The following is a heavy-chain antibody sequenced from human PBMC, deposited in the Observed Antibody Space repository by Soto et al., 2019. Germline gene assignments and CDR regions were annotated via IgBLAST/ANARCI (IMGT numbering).Heavy chain of an antibody. CDR3: AADLVAGSGSLGH. J-gene: IGHJ4*02. D-gene: IGHD3-10*01. V-gene: IGHV3-74*01. Sequence: GGSLRLSCAASGFAFSNAWINWVRQDPGKGLQWVSRIRHDGADSNYADFVGGRFTISRDNTKNTLHLQMNSLRAEDTAVYFCAADLVAGSGSLGHWGQGTLVTVSS. CDR2: IRHDGADS. CDR1: GFAFSNAW.